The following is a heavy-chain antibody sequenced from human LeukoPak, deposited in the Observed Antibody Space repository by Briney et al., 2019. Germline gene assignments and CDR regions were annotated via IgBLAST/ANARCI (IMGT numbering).Heavy chain of an antibody. D-gene: IGHD5-12*01. CDR2: ISSSSSYI. CDR3: ARDGPGGYDLDSAGY. Sequence: GGSLRLSCAASGFTFSSYAMSWVRQAPGKGLEWVSSISSSSSYIYYADSVKGRFTISRDNAKNSLYLQMNSLRAEDTAVYYCARDGPGGYDLDSAGYWGQGTLVTVSS. J-gene: IGHJ4*02. V-gene: IGHV3-21*01. CDR1: GFTFSSYA.